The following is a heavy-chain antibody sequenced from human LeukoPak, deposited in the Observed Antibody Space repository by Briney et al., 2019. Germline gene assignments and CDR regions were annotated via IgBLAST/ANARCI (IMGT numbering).Heavy chain of an antibody. Sequence: GESLRLSCAASGFTFSSYTMNWVRQAPGKGLEWVSSISSSSGDIYYADSRRGRFTISRDNAKNSLYLQMNSLRAEDTAVYYCARVGPSYGYVDFWGQGTLVTVSS. D-gene: IGHD5-18*01. CDR2: ISSSSGDI. J-gene: IGHJ4*02. CDR3: ARVGPSYGYVDF. CDR1: GFTFSSYT. V-gene: IGHV3-21*01.